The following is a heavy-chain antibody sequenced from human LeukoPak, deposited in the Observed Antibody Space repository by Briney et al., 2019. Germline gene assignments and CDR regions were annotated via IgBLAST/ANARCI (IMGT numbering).Heavy chain of an antibody. Sequence: GGSLRLSCAASGFTFSSSWMSWVRQAPGKGLEWVADINQDGSEKYYVDSVKGRFAISRDNAKNSLYLQMNSLGAEDTAVYYCARRGTSSSWAHFDYWGQGTLVTVSS. CDR2: INQDGSEK. D-gene: IGHD6-13*01. V-gene: IGHV3-7*05. J-gene: IGHJ4*02. CDR3: ARRGTSSSWAHFDY. CDR1: GFTFSSSW.